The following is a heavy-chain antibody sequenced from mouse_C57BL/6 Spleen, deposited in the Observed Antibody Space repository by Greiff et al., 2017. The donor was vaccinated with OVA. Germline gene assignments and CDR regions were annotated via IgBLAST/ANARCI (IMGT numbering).Heavy chain of an antibody. CDR3: ARPLIDYDYDGAMAMDY. V-gene: IGHV1-64*01. D-gene: IGHD2-4*01. CDR2: IHPNSGST. CDR1: GYTFTSYW. Sequence: QVQLQQPGAELVKPGASVKLSCKASGYTFTSYWMHWVKQRPGQGLEWIGMIHPNSGSTNYNEKFKSKATLTVDKSSSTAYMQLSSLTSEDSAVYYCARPLIDYDYDGAMAMDYWGQGTSVTVSS. J-gene: IGHJ4*01.